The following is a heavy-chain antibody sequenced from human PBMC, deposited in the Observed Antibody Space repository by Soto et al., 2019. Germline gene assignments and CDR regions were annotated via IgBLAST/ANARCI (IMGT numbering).Heavy chain of an antibody. V-gene: IGHV3-64D*06. Sequence: GGSLRLSCSASGFTFSSYAMHWVRQAPGKGLEYVPAISSNGGSTYYADSVKGRFTISRDNSKNTLYLQMSSLRAEDTAVYYCVKGGYCSSTSCYYYYYMDVWGKGTTVTVSS. CDR2: ISSNGGST. J-gene: IGHJ6*03. CDR1: GFTFSSYA. CDR3: VKGGYCSSTSCYYYYYMDV. D-gene: IGHD2-2*01.